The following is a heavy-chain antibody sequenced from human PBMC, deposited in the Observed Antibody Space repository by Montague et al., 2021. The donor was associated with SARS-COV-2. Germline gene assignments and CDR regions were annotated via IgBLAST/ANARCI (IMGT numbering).Heavy chain of an antibody. J-gene: IGHJ4*02. D-gene: IGHD2-15*01. CDR3: ARDLAVVAATPFDY. Sequence: SLRLSCPAPGFTFSSYAIPWARQAQGKGLEGVAVISYDGSNKNYEDFVKGRFTITRDNSKNTLYLQMNSLRAEDTAVYYCARDLAVVAATPFDYWGQGTLVTVSS. CDR1: GFTFSSYA. CDR2: ISYDGSNK. V-gene: IGHV3-30*04.